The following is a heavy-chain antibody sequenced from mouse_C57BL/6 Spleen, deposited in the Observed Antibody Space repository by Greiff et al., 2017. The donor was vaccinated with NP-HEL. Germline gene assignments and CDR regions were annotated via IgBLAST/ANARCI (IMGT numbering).Heavy chain of an antibody. CDR2: ISDGGSYT. Sequence: EVQRVESGGGLVKPGGSLKLSCAASGFTFSSYAMSWVRQTPEKRLEWVATISDGGSYTYYPDNVKGRFTISRDNAKNNLYLQMSHLKSEDTAMYYCARDRALVYSNYGAMDYWGQGTSVTVSS. V-gene: IGHV5-4*01. D-gene: IGHD2-5*01. J-gene: IGHJ4*01. CDR1: GFTFSSYA. CDR3: ARDRALVYSNYGAMDY.